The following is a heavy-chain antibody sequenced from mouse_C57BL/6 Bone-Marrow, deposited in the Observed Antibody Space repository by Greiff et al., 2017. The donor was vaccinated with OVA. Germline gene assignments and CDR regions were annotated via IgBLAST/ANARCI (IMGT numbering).Heavy chain of an antibody. CDR2: ISSGSSTI. D-gene: IGHD2-2*01. V-gene: IGHV5-17*01. CDR1: GFTFSDYG. CDR3: ARAMVTTTGVDY. J-gene: IGHJ2*01. Sequence: EVQVVESGGGLVKPGGSLKLSCAASGFTFSDYGMHWVRQAPEKGLEWVAYISSGSSTIYYADTVKGRFTISRDNAKNTLFLQMTSLRSEDTAMYYCARAMVTTTGVDYWGQGTTLTVSS.